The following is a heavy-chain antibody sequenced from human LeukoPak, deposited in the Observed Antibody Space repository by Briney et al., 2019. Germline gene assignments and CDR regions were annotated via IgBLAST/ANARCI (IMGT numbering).Heavy chain of an antibody. CDR1: GYTFTRNY. Sequence: ASVKVSCKASGYTFTRNYLHWVRQAPGQGLEWMGTINLSGGSTSYAQKFQGRVTTTSDTSTSTVYMELSSLRSEDTAVYYCARDVGSGWYTFDYWGQGTLVTVSS. CDR2: INLSGGST. D-gene: IGHD6-19*01. CDR3: ARDVGSGWYTFDY. J-gene: IGHJ4*02. V-gene: IGHV1-46*01.